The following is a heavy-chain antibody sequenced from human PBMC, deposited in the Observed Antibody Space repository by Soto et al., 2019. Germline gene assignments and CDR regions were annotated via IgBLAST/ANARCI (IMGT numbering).Heavy chain of an antibody. D-gene: IGHD4-17*01. CDR3: ATVQSYYDDSGFWPL. Sequence: SETLSLTCAVSGGSISSGGYSWSWIRQPPGKGLEWIGYIYHSGSTYYNPSLKSRVTISIDTSKNQFSLRLTSVTAADTAFYYCATVQSYYDDSGFWPLWRQGTSVTGSS. CDR1: GGSISSGGYS. J-gene: IGHJ4*02. CDR2: IYHSGST. V-gene: IGHV4-30-2*02.